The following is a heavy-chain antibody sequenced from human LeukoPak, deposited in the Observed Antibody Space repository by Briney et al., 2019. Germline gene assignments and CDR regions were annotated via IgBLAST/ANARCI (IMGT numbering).Heavy chain of an antibody. J-gene: IGHJ4*02. CDR3: ARMQAGYSSGSTYFDY. CDR1: GFTFSSYA. V-gene: IGHV3-66*01. D-gene: IGHD6-19*01. Sequence: PGGSLRLSCAASGFTFSSYAMSWVRQAPGKGLEWVSVIYSGGSTYYADSVKGRFTISRDNSKNTLYLQMNSLRAEDTAVYYCARMQAGYSSGSTYFDYWGQGTLVTVSS. CDR2: IYSGGST.